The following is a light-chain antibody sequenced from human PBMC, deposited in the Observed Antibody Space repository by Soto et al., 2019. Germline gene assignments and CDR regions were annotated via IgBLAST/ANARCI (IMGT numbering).Light chain of an antibody. V-gene: IGLV1-40*01. J-gene: IGLJ3*02. CDR3: QSYDDTLSGWV. CDR2: GNT. Sequence: QSVLTQPPSVSGAPGQRVTISCTGSSSNVGAGYDVHWYQVLPRTAPKLLIFGNTNRPSGVPDRFSASKSGTSASLAISGLLAEDDADYYCQSYDDTLSGWVFGGGTKLTVL. CDR1: SSNVGAGYD.